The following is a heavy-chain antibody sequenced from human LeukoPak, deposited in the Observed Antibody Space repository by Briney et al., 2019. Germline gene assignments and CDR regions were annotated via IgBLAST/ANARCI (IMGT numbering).Heavy chain of an antibody. J-gene: IGHJ4*02. Sequence: ASVKVSCKASGYTFTSYDINWVRQATGQGLEWMGWMNPNSGNTGYAQKFQGRVTMTRNTSISTAYMELSSLRSEDTAVYYCARGRMVRRVQPGDYWGQGTLVTVSS. CDR2: MNPNSGNT. CDR1: GYTFTSYD. CDR3: ARGRMVRRVQPGDY. D-gene: IGHD1-14*01. V-gene: IGHV1-8*01.